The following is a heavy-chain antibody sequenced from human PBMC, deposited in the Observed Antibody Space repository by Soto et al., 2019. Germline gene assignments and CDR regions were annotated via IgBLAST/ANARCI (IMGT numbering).Heavy chain of an antibody. CDR3: ARGLGGSYFPFDF. V-gene: IGHV1-69*12. CDR1: GGTFRDAD. J-gene: IGHJ4*02. Sequence: QVHLVQSGAEVKKPGSSVKVSCKTSGGTFRDADINWLRQTPGQGLEWLGVLVPMFRTANYATNLQGRVSITADESTSTVFMELSSLTFEDTAVYYCARGLGGSYFPFDFWGQGTLLTVSS. CDR2: LVPMFRTA. D-gene: IGHD1-26*01.